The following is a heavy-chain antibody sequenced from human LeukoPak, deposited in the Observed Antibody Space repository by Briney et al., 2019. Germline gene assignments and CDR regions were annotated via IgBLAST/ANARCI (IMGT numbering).Heavy chain of an antibody. CDR1: SDSISSNSYY. V-gene: IGHV4-39*07. CDR3: ARGALAGPIPSFTY. J-gene: IGHJ4*02. Sequence: SETPSLTCNVSSDSISSNSYYWGWIRQPPGKGLEWIGTMYYSGATYYNPSLKSRITISVDTSKNQFSLKLNSVTAADTAVYFCARGALAGPIPSFTYWGQGTLLTVSS. D-gene: IGHD6-19*01. CDR2: MYYSGAT.